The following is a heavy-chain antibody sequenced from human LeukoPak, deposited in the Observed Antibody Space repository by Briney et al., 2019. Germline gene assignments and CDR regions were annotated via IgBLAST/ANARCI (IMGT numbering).Heavy chain of an antibody. CDR3: ARHYYGMDV. J-gene: IGHJ6*02. CDR2: IYYSGST. Sequence: SQTLSLTCTVSGGSISSYYWSWIRQPPGKGLEWIGYIYYSGSTNYNPSLKSRVTISVDTSKNQFSLKLSSVTAADTAVYYCARHYYGMDVWGQGTTVTVSS. CDR1: GGSISSYY. V-gene: IGHV4-59*01.